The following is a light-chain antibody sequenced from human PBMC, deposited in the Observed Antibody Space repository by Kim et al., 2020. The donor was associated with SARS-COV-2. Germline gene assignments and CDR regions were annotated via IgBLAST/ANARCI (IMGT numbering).Light chain of an antibody. V-gene: IGLV3-19*01. Sequence: SSELTQDPAVSVALGQTVRITCQGDSLRSYYASWYQQKPGQAPVLVIYGKNNRPSGIPDRFSVSSSGNTASLTITGAQAEDEADYYCNSRDSSGNHPVFG. J-gene: IGLJ1*01. CDR2: GKN. CDR1: SLRSYY. CDR3: NSRDSSGNHPV.